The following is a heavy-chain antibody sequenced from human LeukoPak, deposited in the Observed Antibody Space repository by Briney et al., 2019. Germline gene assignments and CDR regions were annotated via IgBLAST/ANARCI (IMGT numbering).Heavy chain of an antibody. D-gene: IGHD3-10*02. J-gene: IGHJ5*02. CDR2: IYPGDSRT. CDR1: GCSFSDYW. Sequence: GESLEISCKGSGCSFSDYWIGWVRQMPGKGLEWMAVIYPGDSRTRYNPSFQGQVTISVDKSINTAYLKWSSLKASDTALYYCACRMFASNWFQPWGQGTLVTVSS. CDR3: ACRMFASNWFQP. V-gene: IGHV5-51*01.